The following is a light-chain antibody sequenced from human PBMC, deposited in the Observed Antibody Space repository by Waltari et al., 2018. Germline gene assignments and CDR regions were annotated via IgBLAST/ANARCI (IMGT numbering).Light chain of an antibody. Sequence: QSALTQPASVSGSPGQSIIISCAGTNNDVGAYNYVSWFQHHPGKAPKLIIHDVNTRPSGVSSRFSASKSDNTASLTISGLQAEDEANYYCTSFRSGASWVFGGGTTLTVL. CDR1: NNDVGAYNY. CDR2: DVN. CDR3: TSFRSGASWV. J-gene: IGLJ3*02. V-gene: IGLV2-14*03.